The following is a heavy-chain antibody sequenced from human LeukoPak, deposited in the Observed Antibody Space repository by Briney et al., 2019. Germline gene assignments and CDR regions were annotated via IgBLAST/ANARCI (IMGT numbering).Heavy chain of an antibody. Sequence: GGSLRLSCAASGFTFDDYAMHWVRQAPGKGLEWVSLISGDGGSTYYADSVKGRFTIPRDKNSLYLQMNSLRTEDTALYYCAKDTGNYDLYLQHWGQGTLVTVSS. J-gene: IGHJ1*01. V-gene: IGHV3-43*02. CDR3: AKDTGNYDLYLQH. D-gene: IGHD3-10*01. CDR2: ISGDGGST. CDR1: GFTFDDYA.